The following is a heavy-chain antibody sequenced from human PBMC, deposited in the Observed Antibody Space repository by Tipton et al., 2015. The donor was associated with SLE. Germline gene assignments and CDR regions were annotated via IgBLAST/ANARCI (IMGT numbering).Heavy chain of an antibody. V-gene: IGHV4-61*09. CDR1: GGSISSGNYY. D-gene: IGHD3-22*01. CDR3: ARVPRTFYYDYSGHFDY. CDR2: IYTSGST. Sequence: TLSLTCTASGGSISSGNYYWSWMRQPAGKGLEWIGHIYTSGSTNYNPSLKSRVTISVDTSKNHFSLKLSSVTAADTAVYYCARVPRTFYYDYSGHFDYWGPGTLVTVPS. J-gene: IGHJ4*02.